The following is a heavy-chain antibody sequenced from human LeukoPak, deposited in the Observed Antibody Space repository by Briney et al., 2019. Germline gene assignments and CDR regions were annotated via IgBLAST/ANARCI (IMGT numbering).Heavy chain of an antibody. D-gene: IGHD6-13*01. CDR1: GGSISSSSYY. CDR2: INHSGST. J-gene: IGHJ6*03. V-gene: IGHV4-39*07. CDR3: ARSGRIAAAGKRWYYYYMDV. Sequence: SETLSLTCTVSGGSISSSSYYWGWIRQPPGKGLEWIGEINHSGSTNYNPSLKSRVTISVDTSKNQFSLKLSSVTAADTAVYYCARSGRIAAAGKRWYYYYMDVWGKGTTVTVSS.